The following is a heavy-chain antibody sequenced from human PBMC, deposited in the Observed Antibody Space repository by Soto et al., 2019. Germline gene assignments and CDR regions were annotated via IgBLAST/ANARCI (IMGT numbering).Heavy chain of an antibody. CDR3: ASIAPTYYYAMDV. Sequence: QLQLQESGPGLVKPSETLSLTCTVSGGSISSSSYYWGWIRQPPGKGLGWIGRIYYSGSTYYNPSLKRQVTISVDTSKNQFSLKLSAVTAADTAVYYCASIAPTYYYAMDVWGQGTTVTVSS. D-gene: IGHD6-13*01. V-gene: IGHV4-39*01. J-gene: IGHJ6*02. CDR2: IYYSGST. CDR1: GGSISSSSYY.